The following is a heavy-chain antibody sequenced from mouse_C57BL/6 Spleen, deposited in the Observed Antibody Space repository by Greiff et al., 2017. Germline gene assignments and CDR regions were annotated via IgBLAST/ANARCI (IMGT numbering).Heavy chain of an antibody. J-gene: IGHJ1*03. V-gene: IGHV5-16*01. CDR1: GFTFSDYY. CDR3: ARGPLSRIYWYFDV. CDR2: INYDGSST. Sequence: EVKLVESEGGLVQPGSSMKLSCTASGFTFSDYYMAWVRQVPEKGLEWVANINYDGSSTYYLDSLKSRFIISRDNAKNILYLQMSSLKSEDTATYYCARGPLSRIYWYFDVWGTGTTVTVSS. D-gene: IGHD6-1*01.